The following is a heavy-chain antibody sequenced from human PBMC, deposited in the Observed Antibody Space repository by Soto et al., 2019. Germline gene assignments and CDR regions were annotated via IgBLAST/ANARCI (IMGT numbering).Heavy chain of an antibody. CDR3: ASHITCGGVIVQTYYGMDG. V-gene: IGHV1-18*04. CDR2: ISAYNGNT. Sequence: GASVKVSCTASGYTFTSYGVSWVRQAPGQGLEWMGWISAYNGNTNYAQKLQGRVTMTTDTSTNTAYMELRSLRSDDTAVYYCASHITCGGVIVQTYYGMDGWGQGTTVTVSS. J-gene: IGHJ6*02. D-gene: IGHD3-16*02. CDR1: GYTFTSYG.